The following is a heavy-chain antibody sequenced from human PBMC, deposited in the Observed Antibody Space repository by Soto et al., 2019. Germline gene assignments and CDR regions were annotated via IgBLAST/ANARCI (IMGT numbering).Heavy chain of an antibody. Sequence: GGSLRLSCAASGFTFSDAWINWVRQAPGKGLEWVGRIKSKTDGGTTDFAAPVKGGFAISRDDSRDMVYMQMYSLKTDDTAVYYCTTDSLFTGQLVRMDNWGHGTLVTVSS. CDR1: GFTFSDAW. CDR2: IKSKTDGGTT. J-gene: IGHJ4*01. V-gene: IGHV3-15*07. CDR3: TTDSLFTGQLVRMDN. D-gene: IGHD3-9*01.